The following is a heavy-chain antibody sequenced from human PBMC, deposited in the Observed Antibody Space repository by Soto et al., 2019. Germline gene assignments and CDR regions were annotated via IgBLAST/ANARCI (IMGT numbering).Heavy chain of an antibody. J-gene: IGHJ4*02. CDR1: GYTFTSYG. CDR3: ARDWDLGYCSGGSCYALDY. V-gene: IGHV1-18*01. Sequence: ASVKVSCKASGYTFTSYGISWVRQAPGQGLEWMGWISAYNGNTNYAQKFQGRVTMTRDTSTSTVYMELSSLRSEDTAVYYCARDWDLGYCSGGSCYALDYWGQGTLVTVSS. D-gene: IGHD2-15*01. CDR2: ISAYNGNT.